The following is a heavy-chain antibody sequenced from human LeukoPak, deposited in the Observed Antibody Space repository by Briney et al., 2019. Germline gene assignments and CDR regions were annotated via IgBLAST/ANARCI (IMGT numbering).Heavy chain of an antibody. D-gene: IGHD3-22*01. CDR2: IKQDGSEK. J-gene: IGHJ4*02. CDR3: ARGLRSPPLSSGYYYRFDY. CDR1: GFTFSSYW. Sequence: GGSLRLSCAASGFTFSSYWMSWVRQAPGKGLEWVANIKQDGSEKYYVDSVKGRFTISRDNAKNSLYLQMNSLRAEDTAVYYCARGLRSPPLSSGYYYRFDYWGQGTLVTVSS. V-gene: IGHV3-7*01.